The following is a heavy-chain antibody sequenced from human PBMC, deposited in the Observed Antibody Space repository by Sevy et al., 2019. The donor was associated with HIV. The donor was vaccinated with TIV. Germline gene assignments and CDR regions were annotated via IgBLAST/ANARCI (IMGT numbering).Heavy chain of an antibody. CDR1: GFTFSSYS. CDR3: ARDRFRITMIVVVLNAFDF. J-gene: IGHJ3*01. D-gene: IGHD3-22*01. CDR2: ISSTSSYI. Sequence: GGSLRLSCAASGFTFSSYSMNWVRQAPGKGLEWVSSISSTSSYIYYADSVKGRFTISRDNAKNSLYLQMNSLRAEDTAVYYCARDRFRITMIVVVLNAFDFWGQGTMVTVSS. V-gene: IGHV3-21*01.